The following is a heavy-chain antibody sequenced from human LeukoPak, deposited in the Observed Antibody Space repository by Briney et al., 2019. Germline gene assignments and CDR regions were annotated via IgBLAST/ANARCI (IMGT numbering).Heavy chain of an antibody. CDR3: ARRDYGGNSGFDY. D-gene: IGHD4-23*01. Sequence: SETLSLTCTVSGSSISSSSYYWGWIRQPPGKGLEWIGSIYYSGSTYYNPSLKSRVTISVDTSKNQFSLKLSSVTAADTAIYYCARRDYGGNSGFDYWGQGTLVTVSS. CDR2: IYYSGST. CDR1: GSSISSSSYY. V-gene: IGHV4-39*01. J-gene: IGHJ4*02.